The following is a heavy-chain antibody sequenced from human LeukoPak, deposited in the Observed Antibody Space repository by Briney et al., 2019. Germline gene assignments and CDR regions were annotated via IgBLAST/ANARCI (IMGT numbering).Heavy chain of an antibody. CDR2: IYYSGST. CDR1: GGSISSSSYY. J-gene: IGHJ4*02. D-gene: IGHD5-12*01. V-gene: IGHV4-39*01. CDR3: ARVNGYSGYDLDY. Sequence: SETLSLTCTVSGGSISSSSYYWGWIRQPPGKGLEWIGSIYYSGSTYYNPSLKSRVTISVDTSKNQFSLKLSSVTAADTAVYYCARVNGYSGYDLDYWGQGTLVTVSS.